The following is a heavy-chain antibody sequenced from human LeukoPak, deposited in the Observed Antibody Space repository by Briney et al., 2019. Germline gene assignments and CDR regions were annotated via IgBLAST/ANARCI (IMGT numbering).Heavy chain of an antibody. CDR1: GGSISSSSYY. CDR2: IYHSGSK. CDR3: ARGYSSPLDWFDP. J-gene: IGHJ5*02. V-gene: IGHV4-39*07. D-gene: IGHD6-13*01. Sequence: PSETLSLTCTVSGGSISSSSYYWGWIRQSPGKGLEWIASIYHSGSKYYNPSLKSRVTISQDTSKNQFSLKLSSVTAADTAVYYCARGYSSPLDWFDPWGQGTLVTVSS.